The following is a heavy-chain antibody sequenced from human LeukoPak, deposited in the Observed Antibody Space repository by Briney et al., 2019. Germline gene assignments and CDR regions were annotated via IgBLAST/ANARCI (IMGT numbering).Heavy chain of an antibody. Sequence: KPSATLPLTCTVSGGSISSYYWSGIRPPPGKGLEGIGYIYYSGSNNYNPSLKSRVTISVDTSKNQFYLQLSSVTAADTAVYYCARLYGNWFDPWGQGTLVTVSS. CDR1: GGSISSYY. V-gene: IGHV4-59*12. J-gene: IGHJ5*02. CDR3: ARLYGNWFDP. D-gene: IGHD2-8*01. CDR2: IYYSGSN.